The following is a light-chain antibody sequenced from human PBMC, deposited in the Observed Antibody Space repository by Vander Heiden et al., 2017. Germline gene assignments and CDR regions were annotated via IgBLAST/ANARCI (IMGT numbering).Light chain of an antibody. CDR1: QSISNC. V-gene: IGKV1-5*03. Sequence: IQMSQSPSTLSASVGDRVTITCRASQSISNCLDWYQQKPGKAPKLLIYEASSLECGVPSRFSGSGSGTEFTLTISSLQPDDFATYYCQQNNSYSGTFGQGTKVEIK. J-gene: IGKJ1*01. CDR2: EAS. CDR3: QQNNSYSGT.